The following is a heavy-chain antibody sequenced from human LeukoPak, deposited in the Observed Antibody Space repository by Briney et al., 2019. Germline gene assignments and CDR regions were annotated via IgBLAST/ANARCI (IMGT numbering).Heavy chain of an antibody. CDR1: GGSISSGGYS. Sequence: SGTLSLTCAVSGGSISSGGYSWSWIRQPPGKGLEWIGYIYHSGSTYYNPSLKSRVTISVDRPKNQFSLKLSSVTAADTAVYYCARGRRHWFDPWGQGTLVTVSS. V-gene: IGHV4-30-2*01. CDR3: ARGRRHWFDP. J-gene: IGHJ5*02. CDR2: IYHSGST.